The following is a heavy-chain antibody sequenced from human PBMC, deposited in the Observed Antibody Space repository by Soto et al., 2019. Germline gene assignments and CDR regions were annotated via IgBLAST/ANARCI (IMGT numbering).Heavy chain of an antibody. J-gene: IGHJ4*02. Sequence: EVHLLESGGGFVQPGESLRLSCAASGFTISISDISWVRQAPGKGLEWVSSIKGNGDSYYADSVKGRFTISRDPSKNTLYLQIDTLTTEDTAIYYCAKVAGGSTGDDCWGQGTLVTVSS. CDR2: IKGNGDS. V-gene: IGHV3-23*01. CDR1: GFTISISD. D-gene: IGHD1-1*01. CDR3: AKVAGGSTGDDC.